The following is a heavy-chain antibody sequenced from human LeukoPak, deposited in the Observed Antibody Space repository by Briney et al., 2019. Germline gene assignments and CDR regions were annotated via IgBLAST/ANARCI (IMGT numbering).Heavy chain of an antibody. D-gene: IGHD6-19*01. CDR1: GGSFSGYY. V-gene: IGHV4-34*01. Sequence: SETLSLTCAVYGGSFSGYYWSWIRQPPGKGLEWIGEINHSGSTNCNPSLKSRVTISVDTSKNQFSLKLSSVTAADTAVYYCARERAVAAPRELNFDYWGQGTLVTVSS. J-gene: IGHJ4*02. CDR3: ARERAVAAPRELNFDY. CDR2: INHSGST.